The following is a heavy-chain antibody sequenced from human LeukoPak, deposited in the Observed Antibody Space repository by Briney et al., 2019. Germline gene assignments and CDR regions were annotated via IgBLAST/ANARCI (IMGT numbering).Heavy chain of an antibody. CDR2: INPSGGST. J-gene: IGHJ4*02. V-gene: IGHV1-46*01. D-gene: IGHD5-24*01. Sequence: GASVKVSCKASGYTFTSYYMHWVRQAPGQGLEWMGIINPSGGSTSYAQKFQGRVTMTRDMSTSTVYMELSSLRSEDTAVYYCARGDRDGYIPEPIDYWGQGTLVTVSS. CDR3: ARGDRDGYIPEPIDY. CDR1: GYTFTSYY.